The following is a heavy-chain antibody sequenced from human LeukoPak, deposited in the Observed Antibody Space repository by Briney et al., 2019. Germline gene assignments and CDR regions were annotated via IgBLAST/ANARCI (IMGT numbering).Heavy chain of an antibody. CDR2: ISSGTI. V-gene: IGHV3-48*01. Sequence: GGSLRLSCAASGFTFSSYSMNWVRQAPGKGLEWVAYISSGTIYYADSVKGRFTISRDNGKNSLYLQTNSLRAEDTAVYYCAKETKTGGAYYFDYWGQGTLVTVSS. CDR1: GFTFSSYS. J-gene: IGHJ4*02. CDR3: AKETKTGGAYYFDY. D-gene: IGHD1-14*01.